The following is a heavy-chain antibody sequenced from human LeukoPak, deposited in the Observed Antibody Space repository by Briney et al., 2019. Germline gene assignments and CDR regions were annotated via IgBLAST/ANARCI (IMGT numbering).Heavy chain of an antibody. CDR3: ARGQPPSYYDMDV. D-gene: IGHD6-13*01. J-gene: IGHJ6*02. Sequence: GRSLILSCAASGFTFSSYGMHWVRQAPGKGLEWVAVIWSDGSSKHYADSVKGGFTISRDNSKNTLYLQMSSLRAEDTALYYCARGQPPSYYDMDVWGQGTTVTVSS. V-gene: IGHV3-33*01. CDR2: IWSDGSSK. CDR1: GFTFSSYG.